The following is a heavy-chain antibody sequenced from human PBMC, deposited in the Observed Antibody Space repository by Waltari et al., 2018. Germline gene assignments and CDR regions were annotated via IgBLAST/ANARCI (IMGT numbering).Heavy chain of an antibody. CDR1: GFTFRRYA. J-gene: IGHJ4*02. CDR3: ARGDYDYSGYIDY. Sequence: QVQLVESGGGVVQPGTSLRLSCAASGFTFRRYAMHWVRQAPGKGRGGVAVLWDDGSSQYYADSVKGRITISRDKSKDTLYLQMNSLRAEDTAVYYCARGDYDYSGYIDYWGQGTLVTVSS. CDR2: LWDDGSSQ. V-gene: IGHV3-33*01. D-gene: IGHD3-22*01.